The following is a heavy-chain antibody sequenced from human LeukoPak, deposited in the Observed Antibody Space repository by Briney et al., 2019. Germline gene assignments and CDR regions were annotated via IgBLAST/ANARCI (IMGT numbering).Heavy chain of an antibody. V-gene: IGHV3-23*01. J-gene: IGHJ4*02. CDR1: GFTFSSYA. D-gene: IGHD5-12*01. CDR2: ISGSGGST. CDR3: AKVGEGPWLRSRSMGIVDY. Sequence: GGSLRLSCAASGFTFSSYAMSWVRQAPGKGLEWVSAISGSGGSTYYADSVKGRFTISRDNSKNTLYLQMNSLRAEDTAVYYCAKVGEGPWLRSRSMGIVDYWGQGTLVTVSS.